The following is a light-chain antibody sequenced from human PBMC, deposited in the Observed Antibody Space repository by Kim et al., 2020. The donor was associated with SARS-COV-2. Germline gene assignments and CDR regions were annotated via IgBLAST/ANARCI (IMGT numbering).Light chain of an antibody. CDR3: QQYSTSPLT. CDR2: GAS. J-gene: IGKJ4*01. CDR1: QTISSPY. V-gene: IGKV3-20*01. Sequence: EIVLTQSPGTLSLSPGERATLSCRASQTISSPYLAWYQQRPGQAPRLLIYGASVRATGIPDRFSGSGSGTDFTLTISRLQPEDFAVYYCQQYSTSPLTFGGGTKLEI.